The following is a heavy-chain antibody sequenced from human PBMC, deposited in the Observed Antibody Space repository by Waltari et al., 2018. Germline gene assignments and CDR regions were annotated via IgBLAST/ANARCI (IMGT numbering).Heavy chain of an antibody. CDR3: ARARAWGPKAFDV. Sequence: QVQLVQSEAEVRKPGASVKVSCQASGYNFIDYYVHRVRQAPGQGLEWMGWVNPNSGGTMYLRKFEGWVTFSTDTSVNTAYMEVTRLKSDDTATYFCARARAWGPKAFDVWGQGTRLTVSS. V-gene: IGHV1-2*04. CDR1: GYNFIDYY. CDR2: VNPNSGGT. J-gene: IGHJ3*01. D-gene: IGHD7-27*01.